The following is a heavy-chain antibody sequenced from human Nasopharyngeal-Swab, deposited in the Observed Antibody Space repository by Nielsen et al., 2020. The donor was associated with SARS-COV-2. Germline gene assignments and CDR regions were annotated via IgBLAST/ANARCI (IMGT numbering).Heavy chain of an antibody. CDR2: IYYSGST. D-gene: IGHD6-13*01. Sequence: RQAPGKGLERIGSIYYSGSTYYNPSLKSRVTISVDTSKNQFSLKLSSVTAADTAVYYCARDLDSSSWFNWFDPWGRGTLVTVPS. V-gene: IGHV4-39*07. J-gene: IGHJ5*02. CDR3: ARDLDSSSWFNWFDP.